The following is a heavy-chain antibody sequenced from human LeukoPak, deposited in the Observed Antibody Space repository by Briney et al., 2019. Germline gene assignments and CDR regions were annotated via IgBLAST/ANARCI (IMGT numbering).Heavy chain of an antibody. CDR1: GGTFSSYA. CDR2: IIPIFGTA. V-gene: IGHV1-69*05. J-gene: IGHJ6*03. Sequence: SVKVSCKASGGTFSSYAISWVRQAPGQGLEWMGGIIPIFGTANYAQKFQGRVTITTDESTSTAYMELSSLRSEDTAVYYCARDTRIAVADRSFYYYYMDVWGKGTTVTVSS. CDR3: ARDTRIAVADRSFYYYYMDV. D-gene: IGHD6-19*01.